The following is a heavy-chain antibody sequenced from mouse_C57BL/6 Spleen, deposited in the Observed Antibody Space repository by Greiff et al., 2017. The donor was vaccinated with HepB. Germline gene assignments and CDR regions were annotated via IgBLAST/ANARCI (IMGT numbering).Heavy chain of an antibody. CDR1: GYTFTDYY. J-gene: IGHJ3*01. D-gene: IGHD2-10*02. Sequence: EVQLQQSGPELVKPGASVKISCKASGYTFTDYYMNWVKQSHGKSLEWIGDINPNNGGTSYNQKFKGKATLTVDKSSSTAYMELRSLTSEDSAVYYCARGGYGNYEAGTPFAYWGQGTLVTVSA. CDR3: ARGGYGNYEAGTPFAY. CDR2: INPNNGGT. V-gene: IGHV1-26*01.